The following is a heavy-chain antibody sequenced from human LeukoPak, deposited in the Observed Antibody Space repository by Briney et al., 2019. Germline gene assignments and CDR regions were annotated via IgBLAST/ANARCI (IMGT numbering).Heavy chain of an antibody. Sequence: SETLSLTCAVYGGSFSGYYWSWIRQPPGKGLEWIGEINHSGSTDYNPSLKSRVTISVDTSKNQFSLKLNSVTAADTAVYYCAKSNGYGLVDIWGQGTMVTVSS. CDR2: INHSGST. J-gene: IGHJ3*02. D-gene: IGHD3-10*01. CDR3: AKSNGYGLVDI. CDR1: GGSFSGYY. V-gene: IGHV4-34*01.